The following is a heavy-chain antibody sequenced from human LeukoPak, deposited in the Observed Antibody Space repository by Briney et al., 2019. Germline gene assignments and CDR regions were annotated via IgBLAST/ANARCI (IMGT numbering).Heavy chain of an antibody. V-gene: IGHV3-23*01. J-gene: IGHJ4*02. D-gene: IGHD5-12*01. CDR1: GFTFSSYA. CDR3: AKEAGYSGYDYPDY. Sequence: QSGGSLRLSCAASGFTFSSYAMSWVRQAPGKGLEWVSAISGSGYSTYYAVSVKGRFTISRDNSKNTLYLQMNSLRAEDTAVYYCAKEAGYSGYDYPDYWGQGTLVTVSS. CDR2: ISGSGYST.